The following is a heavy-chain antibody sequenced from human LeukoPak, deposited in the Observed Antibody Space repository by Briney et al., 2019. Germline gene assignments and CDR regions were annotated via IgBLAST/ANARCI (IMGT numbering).Heavy chain of an antibody. V-gene: IGHV3-53*01. CDR2: IYSGGST. J-gene: IGHJ1*01. D-gene: IGHD2-21*01. CDR3: ASAREYCGSAECYEYFQH. Sequence: PGGSLRLSCAASGFTVGTNSLSWVRQSPGKGLEWVSVIYSGGSTYYADSVNGRFTISRDNSRNTLFPQMNSLRAEDTALYYCASAREYCGSAECYEYFQHWGQGTLVTVSS. CDR1: GFTVGTNS.